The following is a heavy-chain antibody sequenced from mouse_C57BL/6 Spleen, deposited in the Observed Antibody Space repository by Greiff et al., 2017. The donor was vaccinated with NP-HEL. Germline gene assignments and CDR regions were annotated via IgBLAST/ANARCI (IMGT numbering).Heavy chain of an antibody. Sequence: VQLKESGAELVRPGASVKLSCTASGFNIKDYYMHWVKQRPEQGLEWIGRIDPEDGDTEYAPKFQGKATMTADTSSNTAYLQLSSLTSEDTAVYYCTTQGAIYDGYYGYWGQGTTLTVSS. V-gene: IGHV14-1*01. CDR2: IDPEDGDT. J-gene: IGHJ2*01. CDR1: GFNIKDYY. CDR3: TTQGAIYDGYYGY. D-gene: IGHD2-3*01.